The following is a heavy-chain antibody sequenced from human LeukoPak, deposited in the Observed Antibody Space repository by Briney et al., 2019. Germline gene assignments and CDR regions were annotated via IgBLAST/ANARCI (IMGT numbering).Heavy chain of an antibody. V-gene: IGHV3-30*18. CDR2: ISYDGSNK. J-gene: IGHJ4*02. CDR1: GFTFSSYG. D-gene: IGHD3-9*01. Sequence: PGGSLRFSCAASGFTFSSYGMHWVRQAPGKGLEWVAVISYDGSNKYYADSVKGRFTISRDNSKNTLYLQMNSLRAEDTAVYYCAKDYDILTGYYFDYWGQGTLVTVSS. CDR3: AKDYDILTGYYFDY.